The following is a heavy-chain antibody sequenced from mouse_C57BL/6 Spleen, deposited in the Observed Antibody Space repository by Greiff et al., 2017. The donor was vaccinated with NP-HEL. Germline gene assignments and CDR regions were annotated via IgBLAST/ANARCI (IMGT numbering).Heavy chain of an antibody. CDR3: ARSYYGSSYGDYAMDY. J-gene: IGHJ4*01. CDR1: GYTFTSYW. V-gene: IGHV1-72*01. D-gene: IGHD1-1*01. Sequence: QVQLQQPGAELVKPGASVKLSCKASGYTFTSYWMHWVKQRPGRGLEWIGRIDPNSGGTKYNEKFKSKATLTVDKPSSTAYMQLSSLTSEDSAVYYCARSYYGSSYGDYAMDYWGQGTSVTVSS. CDR2: IDPNSGGT.